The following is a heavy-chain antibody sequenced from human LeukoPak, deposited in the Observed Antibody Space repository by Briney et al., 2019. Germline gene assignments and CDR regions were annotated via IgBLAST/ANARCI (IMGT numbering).Heavy chain of an antibody. V-gene: IGHV3-23*01. CDR1: GFTFSSYA. CDR2: ISGSGGST. CDR3: ASAYSSGWNYFDY. J-gene: IGHJ4*02. D-gene: IGHD6-19*01. Sequence: GGSLRLSCAASGFTFSSYAMSWVRQAPRKGLEWVSAISGSGGSTYYADSVKGRFTISRDNSKNTLYLQMNSLRAEDTAVYYCASAYSSGWNYFDYWGQGTLVTVSS.